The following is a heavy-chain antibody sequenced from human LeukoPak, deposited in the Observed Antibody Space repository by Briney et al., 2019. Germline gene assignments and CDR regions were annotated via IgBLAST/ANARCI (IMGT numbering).Heavy chain of an antibody. Sequence: PGXSLRLSCAASGFTFSSYNMNWVRQAPGKGLEWLSYISSSSSTIYYADSVKGRFTISRDNAKNSLYLQMNSLRAEDTAVYYCARDFLEDSYWGQGTLVTVSS. J-gene: IGHJ4*02. CDR3: ARDFLEDSY. CDR1: GFTFSSYN. CDR2: ISSSSSTI. D-gene: IGHD3-3*01. V-gene: IGHV3-48*01.